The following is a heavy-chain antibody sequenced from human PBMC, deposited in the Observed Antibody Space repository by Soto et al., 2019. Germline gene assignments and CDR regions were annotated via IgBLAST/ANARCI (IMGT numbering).Heavy chain of an antibody. CDR3: ARAKTYSSGWYSYAFDI. CDR2: INSDGSST. J-gene: IGHJ3*02. CDR1: GFTFSSYW. V-gene: IGHV3-74*01. D-gene: IGHD6-19*01. Sequence: EVQLVESGGGLVQPGGSLRLSCAASGFTFSSYWMHWVRQARGKGLVWVSRINSDGSSTSYADSVKGRFTISRDNAKNTLYLQMNSLRAEDTAVYYCARAKTYSSGWYSYAFDIWGQGTMVTVSS.